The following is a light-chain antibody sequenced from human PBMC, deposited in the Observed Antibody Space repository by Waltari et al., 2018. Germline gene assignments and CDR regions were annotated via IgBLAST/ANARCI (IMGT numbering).Light chain of an antibody. CDR2: SND. CDR1: SSNIGSNT. J-gene: IGLJ2*01. Sequence: QSVLSQPPSASEAARKSVTISCSGSSSNIGSNTVSWYQQLPETAPKLLIHSNDRRASGFSDRFSGSTSGTSASLAISGLQTEDEADYYCAAWDDSLSGVIFGGGTRLTVL. CDR3: AAWDDSLSGVI. V-gene: IGLV1-47*02.